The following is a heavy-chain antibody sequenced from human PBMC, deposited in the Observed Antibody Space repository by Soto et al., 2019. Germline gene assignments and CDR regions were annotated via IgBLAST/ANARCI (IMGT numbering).Heavy chain of an antibody. J-gene: IGHJ4*02. Sequence: GGSLRLSCTASGLPHSNFAMMWVRQAPGKGLECVSGIYGSGRGIEYADSVKGRFTISRDNSKNTVYLEMTDLRADDTAIYYCAKDAVYNDGLWLMDHWGQGTQVTVSS. CDR3: AKDAVYNDGLWLMDH. CDR2: IYGSGRGI. CDR1: GLPHSNFA. D-gene: IGHD2-21*01. V-gene: IGHV3-23*05.